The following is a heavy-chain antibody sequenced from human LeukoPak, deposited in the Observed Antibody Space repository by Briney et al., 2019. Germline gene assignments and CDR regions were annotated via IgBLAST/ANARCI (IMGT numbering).Heavy chain of an antibody. CDR1: GFTFSDYY. D-gene: IGHD2-2*01. CDR3: ARGGYCSSTSCYFGVPANWLDP. J-gene: IGHJ5*02. CDR2: ISSSSSYI. V-gene: IGHV3-11*06. Sequence: PGGSLRLSCAASGFTFSDYYMSWIRQAPGKGLEWVSSISSSSSYIYYADSVKGRFTISRDNAKNSLYLQMNSLRAEDTAVYYCARGGYCSSTSCYFGVPANWLDPWGQGTLVTVSS.